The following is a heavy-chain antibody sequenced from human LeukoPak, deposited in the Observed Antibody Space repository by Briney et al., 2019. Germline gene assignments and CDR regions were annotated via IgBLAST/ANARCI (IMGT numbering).Heavy chain of an antibody. V-gene: IGHV4-59*01. CDR1: GGSISSYY. CDR3: TRGKVATSGAFDI. Sequence: PSETLSLTCTVSGGSISSYYWSWIRQPPGRGLEWIGYIYYTGSTNYNPSLGSRVTISVDTSKNQFSLNLNSMTAADTAVYYCTRGKVATSGAFDIWGQGTMVTVSS. CDR2: IYYTGST. D-gene: IGHD5-12*01. J-gene: IGHJ3*02.